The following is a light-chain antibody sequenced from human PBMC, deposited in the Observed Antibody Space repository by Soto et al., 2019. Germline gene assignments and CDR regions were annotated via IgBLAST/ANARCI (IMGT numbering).Light chain of an antibody. Sequence: EIVLTQSPATLSLSPGERATLSCRASQSVSSYLAWYQQKPGQAPRLLIYDASNRATGIPARFSGSGSGTDFTLTITSLEPEDFAVYYCQHRSNCLAFGGGTKVESK. CDR2: DAS. V-gene: IGKV3-11*01. CDR1: QSVSSY. J-gene: IGKJ4*01. CDR3: QHRSNCLA.